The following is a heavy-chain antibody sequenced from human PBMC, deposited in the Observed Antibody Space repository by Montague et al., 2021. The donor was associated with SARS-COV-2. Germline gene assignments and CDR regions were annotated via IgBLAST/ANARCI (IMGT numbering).Heavy chain of an antibody. D-gene: IGHD3-10*01. V-gene: IGHV4-34*01. CDR3: ARLGDGVVPSPILGFGLYYSYYYMDV. CDR2: IHHGGST. Sequence: SETLSLTCAVHGGSFSTYSWNWIRQPPGKGLEWIGEIHHGGSTNYNPSLKSRVTISADTSQNQFSLKLTSVAAADTAVYYCARLGDGVVPSPILGFGLYYSYYYMDVWGKGTTVTVSS. CDR1: GGSFSTYS. J-gene: IGHJ6*03.